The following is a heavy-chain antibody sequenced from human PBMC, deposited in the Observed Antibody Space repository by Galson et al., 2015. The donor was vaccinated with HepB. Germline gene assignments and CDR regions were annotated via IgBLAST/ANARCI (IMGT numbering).Heavy chain of an antibody. Sequence: SVKVSCKASGFTFTSSAVQWVRQARGQRLEWIGWIVVGSGNTNYAQKFQERVTITRDMSTSTAYMELSSLRSEDTAVYYCAADFGTGRHYYYGMDVWGQGTTVTVSS. CDR2: IVVGSGNT. V-gene: IGHV1-58*01. CDR3: AADFGTGRHYYYGMDV. D-gene: IGHD1-1*01. J-gene: IGHJ6*02. CDR1: GFTFTSSA.